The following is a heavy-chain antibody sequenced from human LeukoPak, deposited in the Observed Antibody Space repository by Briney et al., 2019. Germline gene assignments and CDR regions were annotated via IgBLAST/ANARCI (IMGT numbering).Heavy chain of an antibody. CDR3: ARASFWESPINWFAP. CDR2: INPKNGGS. V-gene: IGHV1-2*02. D-gene: IGHD3-16*01. J-gene: IGHJ5*02. CDR1: GYTFTGDY. Sequence: GASVKVSCKASGYTFTGDYMHWVRQAPGQGLEWVGWINPKNGGSNYAQKFQGRVTMTRDRSISTAYMELSRLTSDDTAVYYCARASFWESPINWFAPWGQGTLVTVSS.